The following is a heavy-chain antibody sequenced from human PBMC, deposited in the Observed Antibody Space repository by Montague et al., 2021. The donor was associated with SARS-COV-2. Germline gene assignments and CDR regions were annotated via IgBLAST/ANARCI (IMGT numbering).Heavy chain of an antibody. Sequence: CAISGDSVSSNSAAWNWIRQSPSRGLEWLGRTYYRSKWYNDYAVXXKSRITISPDTSKNQFSLQLNSVTPEDTAVYYCASGRMVPYSSSWTTLYYYYGMDVWGQGTTVTVSS. V-gene: IGHV6-1*01. CDR1: GDSVSSNSAA. D-gene: IGHD6-13*01. CDR3: ASGRMVPYSSSWTTLYYYYGMDV. J-gene: IGHJ6*02. CDR2: TYYRSKWYN.